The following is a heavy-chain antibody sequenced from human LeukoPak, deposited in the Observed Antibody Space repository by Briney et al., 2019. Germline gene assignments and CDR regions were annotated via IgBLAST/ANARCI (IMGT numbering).Heavy chain of an antibody. V-gene: IGHV3-73*01. Sequence: GGSLRLSCAASGFIFSGSAMHWVRQASGKGLEWVGRIRSKANNYATAYAASVKGRFTISRDDSKNTAYLQMSTLKTEDTAVYYCTTVAGTGKIDYWGQGTLVTVSS. J-gene: IGHJ4*02. CDR3: TTVAGTGKIDY. CDR2: IRSKANNYAT. CDR1: GFIFSGSA. D-gene: IGHD6-19*01.